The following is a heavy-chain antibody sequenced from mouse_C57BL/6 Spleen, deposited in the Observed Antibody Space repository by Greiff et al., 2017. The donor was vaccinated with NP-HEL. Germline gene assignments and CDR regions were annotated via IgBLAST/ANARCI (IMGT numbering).Heavy chain of an antibody. CDR3: AITTVVATRAMDY. J-gene: IGHJ4*01. Sequence: QVQLKESGAELVRPGASVKLSCKASGYTFTDYYINWVKQRPGQGLEWIARIYPGSGNTYYNEKFKGKATLTAEKSSSTAYMQLSSLTSEDSAVYFCAITTVVATRAMDYWGQGTSVTVSS. V-gene: IGHV1-76*01. CDR1: GYTFTDYY. D-gene: IGHD1-1*01. CDR2: IYPGSGNT.